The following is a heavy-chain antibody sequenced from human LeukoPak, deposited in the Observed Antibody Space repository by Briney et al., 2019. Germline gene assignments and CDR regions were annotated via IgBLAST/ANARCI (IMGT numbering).Heavy chain of an antibody. CDR3: ATELQWSFYY. V-gene: IGHV3-7*02. CDR2: LKPDGSDK. J-gene: IGHJ4*02. CDR1: GFIFSHNW. Sequence: GGSLRLSCAASGFIFSHNWMSWVRHVPGKGLEWVANLKPDGSDKYYVDSVKGRFTISRDNAKNSLYLQMDSLRAEDTAVYYCATELQWSFYYSGQGTLVTVSS. D-gene: IGHD2-15*01.